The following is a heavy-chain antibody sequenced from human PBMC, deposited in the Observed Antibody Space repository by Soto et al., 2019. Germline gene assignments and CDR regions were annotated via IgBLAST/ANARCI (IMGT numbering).Heavy chain of an antibody. V-gene: IGHV3-30-3*01. CDR3: ARDLSSRAVF. D-gene: IGHD6-19*01. Sequence: QVQLVESGGGVVQPGRSLRLSCAASGFTFSSYAMHWVRQAPGKGLEWVAVISYDGSNKYYADSVKGRFTISRDNSKNTLYLQMNSRRAEDTAVYYCARDLSSRAVFWGQGTLVTVSS. CDR2: ISYDGSNK. J-gene: IGHJ4*02. CDR1: GFTFSSYA.